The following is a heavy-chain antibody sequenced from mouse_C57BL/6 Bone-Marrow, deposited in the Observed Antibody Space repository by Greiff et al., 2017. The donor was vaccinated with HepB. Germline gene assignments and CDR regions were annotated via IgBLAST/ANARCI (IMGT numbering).Heavy chain of an antibody. Sequence: DVQLVESGGDLVKPGGSLKLSCAASGFTFSSYGMSWVRQTPDKRLEWVATISSGGSYTYYPDSVKGRFTISRDNAKNTLYLQMSSLKSEDTAMYYCAPLPRGYYAMDYWGQGTSVTVSS. CDR1: GFTFSSYG. V-gene: IGHV5-6*01. CDR2: ISSGGSYT. D-gene: IGHD1-2*01. CDR3: APLPRGYYAMDY. J-gene: IGHJ4*01.